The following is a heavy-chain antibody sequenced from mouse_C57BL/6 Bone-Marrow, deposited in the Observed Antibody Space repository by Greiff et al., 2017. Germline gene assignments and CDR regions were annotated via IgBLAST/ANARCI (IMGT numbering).Heavy chain of an antibody. V-gene: IGHV5-9*01. D-gene: IGHD1-1*01. CDR2: ISGGGGNT. J-gene: IGHJ3*01. CDR3: ARLVERVWFAY. Sequence: DVMLVESGGGLVKPGGSLTLSCAASGFTFSSYTMSWVRQTPEKRLEWVATISGGGGNTYYPDSVKGRFTISRDNAKNTLYLQMSSLRSEDTALYYCARLVERVWFAYWGQGTLVTVSA. CDR1: GFTFSSYT.